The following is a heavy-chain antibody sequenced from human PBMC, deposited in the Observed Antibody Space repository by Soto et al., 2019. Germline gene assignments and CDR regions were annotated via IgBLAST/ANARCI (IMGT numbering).Heavy chain of an antibody. CDR3: ATDGGYNFGYWFDP. CDR2: IKDKTEGGTI. D-gene: IGHD5-18*01. Sequence: EVQLVESGGGLVEPGGSLRLSCAASGFTVNYAWMSWVRQAPGKGLEWVGRIKDKTEGGTIDYAAPVKGRFTISRDDSKNTVYLQMNSLKTEATAVYYCATDGGYNFGYWFDPWGQGTLVTVSS. J-gene: IGHJ5*02. V-gene: IGHV3-15*01. CDR1: GFTVNYAW.